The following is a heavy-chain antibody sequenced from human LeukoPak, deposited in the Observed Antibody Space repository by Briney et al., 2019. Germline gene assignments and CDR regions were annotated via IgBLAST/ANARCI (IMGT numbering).Heavy chain of an antibody. Sequence: GGPLRLSCAASGFTFSSYSMNWVRQAPGKGLEWVSSISSSSSYIYYADSVKGRFTISRDNAKNSLYLQMNSLRAEDTAVYYCAREGNWNYDYDYWGQGTLVTVSS. V-gene: IGHV3-21*01. CDR2: ISSSSSYI. CDR1: GFTFSSYS. J-gene: IGHJ4*02. D-gene: IGHD1-7*01. CDR3: AREGNWNYDYDY.